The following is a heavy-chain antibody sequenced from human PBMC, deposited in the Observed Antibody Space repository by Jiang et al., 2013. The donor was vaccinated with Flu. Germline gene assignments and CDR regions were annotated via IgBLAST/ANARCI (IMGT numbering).Heavy chain of an antibody. CDR1: GFTFSSYA. D-gene: IGHD3-22*01. V-gene: IGHV3-23*01. CDR3: AKDQTLGFTMIVPPPAFDI. CDR2: ISGSGGST. Sequence: VQLLESGGGLVQPGGSLRLSCAASGFTFSSYAMSWVRQAPGKGLEWVSAISGSGGSTYYADSVKGRFTISRDNSKNTLYLQMNSLRAEDTAVYYCAKDQTLGFTMIVPPPAFDIWGQRDNGHRLF. J-gene: IGHJ3*02.